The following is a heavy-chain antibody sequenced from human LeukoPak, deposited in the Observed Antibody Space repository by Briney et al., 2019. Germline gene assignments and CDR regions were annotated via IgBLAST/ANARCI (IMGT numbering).Heavy chain of an antibody. CDR3: ASFTVTTAY. CDR2: INHSGST. J-gene: IGHJ4*02. V-gene: IGHV4-34*01. Sequence: SETLSLTCAVYGGSFSGYYWSWIRQPPGKGLEWIGEINHSGSTNYNPSLKSRVTISVDTSKNQFSLKLSSVTAADTAVYYCASFTVTTAYWGQGTLVTVSS. CDR1: GGSFSGYY. D-gene: IGHD4-11*01.